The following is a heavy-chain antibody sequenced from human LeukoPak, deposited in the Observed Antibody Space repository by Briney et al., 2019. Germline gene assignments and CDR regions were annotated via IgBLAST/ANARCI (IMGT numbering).Heavy chain of an antibody. CDR2: ISSSSSYI. Sequence: GGSLRLSCAASGFTFSSYSMNWVRQAPGKGLEWVSSISSSSSYIYYADSVKGRFTTSRDNAKNSLYLQMNSLRAEDTAVYYCAREYCSSTSCEEDYWGQGTLVTVSS. V-gene: IGHV3-21*01. CDR1: GFTFSSYS. J-gene: IGHJ4*02. D-gene: IGHD2-2*01. CDR3: AREYCSSTSCEEDY.